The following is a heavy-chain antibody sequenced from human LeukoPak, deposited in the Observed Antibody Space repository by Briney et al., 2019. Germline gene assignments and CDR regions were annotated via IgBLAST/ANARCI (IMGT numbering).Heavy chain of an antibody. D-gene: IGHD2-2*01. CDR3: ARDGYIVVVPAAPSAPPNWFDR. J-gene: IGHJ5*02. V-gene: IGHV4-4*07. CDR2: IYTSGST. CDR1: GGSISSYY. Sequence: SETLSLTCTVSGGSISSYYWSWIRQPAGKGLEWIGRIYTSGSTNYNPSLKSRVTMSVDTSKNQFSLKLSSVTAADTAVYYCARDGYIVVVPAAPSAPPNWFDRWGQGTLVTVSS.